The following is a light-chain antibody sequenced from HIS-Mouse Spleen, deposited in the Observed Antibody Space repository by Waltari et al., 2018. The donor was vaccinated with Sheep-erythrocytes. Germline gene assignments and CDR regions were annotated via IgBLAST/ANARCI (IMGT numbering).Light chain of an antibody. J-gene: IGLJ1*01. V-gene: IGLV3-1*01. Sequence: SYELTQPPSVSVSPGQTASITCSGDKLGDKYACWYQQKPGQSPVLVIYQDSKRPSGSPERFSGSNSGNTATLTISGLQAEDEADYYCCSYAGSYTYVFGTGTKVTVL. CDR2: QDS. CDR1: KLGDKY. CDR3: CSYAGSYTYV.